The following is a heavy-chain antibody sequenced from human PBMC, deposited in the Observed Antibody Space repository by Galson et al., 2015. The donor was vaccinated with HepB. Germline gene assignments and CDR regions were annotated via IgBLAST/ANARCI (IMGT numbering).Heavy chain of an antibody. CDR1: GFTVSSNY. CDR2: IYSGGST. D-gene: IGHD3-3*01. CDR3: ARSPNYDFWSGYYSGHFDY. J-gene: IGHJ4*02. V-gene: IGHV3-53*01. Sequence: SLRLSCAASGFTVSSNYMSWVRQAPGKGLEWVSVIYSGGSTYYADSVKGRFTISRDNSKNTLYLQMNSLRAEDTAVYYCARSPNYDFWSGYYSGHFDYWGQGTLVTVSS.